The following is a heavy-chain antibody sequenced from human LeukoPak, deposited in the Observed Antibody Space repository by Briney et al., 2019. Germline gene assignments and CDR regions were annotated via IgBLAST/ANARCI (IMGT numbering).Heavy chain of an antibody. V-gene: IGHV1-69*05. D-gene: IGHD3-9*01. CDR3: ARDLLTN. CDR2: IIPIFGTA. CDR1: GYTFTSYD. Sequence: SVKVSCKASGYTFTSYDISWVRQAPGQGLEWMGRIIPIFGTANYAQKFQGRVTITTDESTSTAYMELSSLRSEDTAVYYCARDLLTNWGQGTLVTVSS. J-gene: IGHJ4*02.